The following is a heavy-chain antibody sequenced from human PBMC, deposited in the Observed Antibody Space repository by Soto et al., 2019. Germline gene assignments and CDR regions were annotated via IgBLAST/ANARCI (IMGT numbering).Heavy chain of an antibody. CDR2: ITGSGDTT. V-gene: IGHV3-23*01. Sequence: LRLSCVGSGLILKSYVMSWVRQAPGKGLEWVSGITGSGDTTYYADSVKGRFTVSRDNSKNTLYLHMNILTAEDTAVYYCAKEMEASKWHPFDYWGQGTLVTVSS. CDR1: GLILKSYV. D-gene: IGHD5-12*01. CDR3: AKEMEASKWHPFDY. J-gene: IGHJ4*02.